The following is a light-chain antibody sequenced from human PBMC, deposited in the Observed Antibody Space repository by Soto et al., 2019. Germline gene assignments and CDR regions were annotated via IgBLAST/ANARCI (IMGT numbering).Light chain of an antibody. Sequence: EIVLTQSPGTLSLSPGERATLSCRASQSVSSRSLAWYQHKPGQAPRLLIYGASSRATGIPDRFSGSGSGTDFTLIISRLEPEDFAVYYCQQFSSYPLTFGGGTKVDIK. J-gene: IGKJ4*01. CDR2: GAS. CDR1: QSVSSRS. V-gene: IGKV3-20*01. CDR3: QQFSSYPLT.